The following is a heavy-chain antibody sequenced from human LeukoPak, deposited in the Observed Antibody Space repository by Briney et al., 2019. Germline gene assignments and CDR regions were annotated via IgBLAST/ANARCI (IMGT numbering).Heavy chain of an antibody. D-gene: IGHD2-2*01. CDR2: ISDGGETI. J-gene: IGHJ4*02. CDR1: GFTFTSYS. Sequence: GGSLRLSCAASGFTFTSYSMNWVRQAPGKGLERVSYISDGGETIYYADSVKGRFTISRDNAKNSLYLQMNSLRAEDTAVYYCARDCGTTSCYDFPDFDYWGQGTLVTVSS. V-gene: IGHV3-48*01. CDR3: ARDCGTTSCYDFPDFDY.